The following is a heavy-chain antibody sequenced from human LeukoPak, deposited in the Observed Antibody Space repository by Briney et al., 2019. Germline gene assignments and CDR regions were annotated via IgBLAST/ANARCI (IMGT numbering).Heavy chain of an antibody. D-gene: IGHD3-10*01. Sequence: GASVKVSCKASGYTFTSYYMHWVRQAPGQGLEWMGIINPSGGSTSHAQKFQGRVTMTRDKSTSTVYMDLSSLRSEDTAVYYCARGDGDYYGSGSYYLGYYYYGMDVWGQGTTVNVSS. CDR3: ARGDGDYYGSGSYYLGYYYYGMDV. V-gene: IGHV1-46*01. J-gene: IGHJ6*02. CDR1: GYTFTSYY. CDR2: INPSGGST.